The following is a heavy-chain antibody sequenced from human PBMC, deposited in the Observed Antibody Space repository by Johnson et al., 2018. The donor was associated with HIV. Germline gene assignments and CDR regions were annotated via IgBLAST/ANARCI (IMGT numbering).Heavy chain of an antibody. CDR2: IWYDGSTK. CDR1: GFTFSSYG. Sequence: QVQLVESGGGVVQPGRSLRLSCAASGFTFSSYGMHWVRQAPGKGLEWVAVIWYDGSTKYYADAVKGRFTISRDNSKNTLYLQMNSLRAEDTAVYYCAKDLNYGSGPVDIWGQGTMVTVSS. CDR3: AKDLNYGSGPVDI. D-gene: IGHD3-10*01. J-gene: IGHJ3*02. V-gene: IGHV3-33*06.